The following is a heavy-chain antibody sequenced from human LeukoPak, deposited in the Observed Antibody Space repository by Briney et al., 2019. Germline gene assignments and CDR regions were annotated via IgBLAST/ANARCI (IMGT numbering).Heavy chain of an antibody. CDR1: GFTFSSYW. CDR3: ARDELDYDFWSGYSGNWFDP. D-gene: IGHD3-3*01. J-gene: IGHJ5*02. CDR2: IKQDGSEK. V-gene: IGHV3-7*01. Sequence: PGGSLRLSCAASGFTFSSYWMSWVRQAPGKGLEWVANIKQDGSEKYYVDSVKGRFTISRDNAKNSLYLQMNSLRAEDTAVYYCARDELDYDFWSGYSGNWFDPWGQGTLVPVPS.